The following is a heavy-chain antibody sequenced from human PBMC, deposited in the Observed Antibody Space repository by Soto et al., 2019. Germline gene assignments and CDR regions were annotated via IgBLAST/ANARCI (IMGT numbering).Heavy chain of an antibody. CDR3: ASWHEREHAYDV. CDR2: LYDVDGT. Sequence: GGSLRLSCAAFGFTISGKRYVAWVRQAPGKGLEWISALYDVDGTFYADSVKGRFTASSDSSKTTVYLQMNGLRPDDTAVYYCASWHEREHAYDVWGRGTTVTVSS. V-gene: IGHV3-53*01. D-gene: IGHD1-1*01. J-gene: IGHJ3*01. CDR1: GFTISGKRY.